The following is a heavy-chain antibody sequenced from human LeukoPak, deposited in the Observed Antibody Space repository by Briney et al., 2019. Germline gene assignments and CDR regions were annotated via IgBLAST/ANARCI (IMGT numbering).Heavy chain of an antibody. Sequence: PSETLSLTCSVSGGSMNSYYWSWIRQSPGKGLEWIGYIYYSGSTNYNPSLKSRVTISVDTSKNQFSLKLSSVTAADTAVYYCARARDGHINNWFDPWGQGTLVTVSS. J-gene: IGHJ5*02. V-gene: IGHV4-59*08. CDR3: ARARDGHINNWFDP. CDR1: GGSMNSYY. D-gene: IGHD5-24*01. CDR2: IYYSGST.